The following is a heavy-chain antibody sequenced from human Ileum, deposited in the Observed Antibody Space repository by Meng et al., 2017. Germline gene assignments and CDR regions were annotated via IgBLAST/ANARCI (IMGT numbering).Heavy chain of an antibody. J-gene: IGHJ4*02. CDR1: GGSISSSFY. V-gene: IGHV4-4*02. CDR3: VRHGGKYFDS. Sequence: QVLVKESGPGLVEPSGTLSLTCTVSGGSISSSFYWSWVRQSPGKGLEWIGQIYLAGSPNYNPSLESRVTISVDKSKNQFSLRLTSVTAADTAIFYCVRHGGKYFDSWGQGTLVTVSS. D-gene: IGHD2-15*01. CDR2: IYLAGSP.